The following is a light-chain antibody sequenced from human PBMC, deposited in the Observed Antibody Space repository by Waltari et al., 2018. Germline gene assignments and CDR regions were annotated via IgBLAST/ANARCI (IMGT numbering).Light chain of an antibody. Sequence: SYELTQPPSVSVSPGQTARITCSGDKLVDKSAWCYQQKPGQSPVLVIYQEGKRPSGIPERFSGSNSGNTATLTISGTQAMDEADYYCQAWDSSTSVVFGGGTKLTVL. CDR3: QAWDSSTSVV. J-gene: IGLJ2*01. CDR1: KLVDKS. CDR2: QEG. V-gene: IGLV3-1*01.